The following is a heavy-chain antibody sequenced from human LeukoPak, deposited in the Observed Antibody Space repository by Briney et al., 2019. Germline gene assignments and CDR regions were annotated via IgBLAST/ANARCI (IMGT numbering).Heavy chain of an antibody. CDR3: ARVDFWSGYYDY. V-gene: IGHV4-59*01. D-gene: IGHD3-3*01. J-gene: IGHJ4*02. CDR2: IYYSGST. CDR1: GGSISSYY. Sequence: PSETLSLTCTVSGGSISSYYWSWIRQPPGKGLEWIGYIYYSGSTNYNPSLKSRVTISVDTSKNQLSLKLSSVTAADTAVYYCARVDFWSGYYDYWGQGTLVTVSS.